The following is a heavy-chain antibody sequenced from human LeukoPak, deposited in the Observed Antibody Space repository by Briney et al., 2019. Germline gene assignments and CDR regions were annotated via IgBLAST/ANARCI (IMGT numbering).Heavy chain of an antibody. CDR3: AKDLYGDYEFDC. CDR2: ISYDGSNK. CDR1: GFTFSSYA. Sequence: GGSLRLSCAASGFTFSSYAMHWVRQAPGKGLEWVAVISYDGSNKYYADSVKGRFTISRDNSKNTLYLQLNSLRAEDTAVYYCAKDLYGDYEFDCWGQGTLVTVSS. V-gene: IGHV3-30-3*01. J-gene: IGHJ4*02. D-gene: IGHD4-17*01.